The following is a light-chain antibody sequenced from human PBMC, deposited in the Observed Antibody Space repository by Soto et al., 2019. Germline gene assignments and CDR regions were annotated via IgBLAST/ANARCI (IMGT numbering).Light chain of an antibody. CDR3: MQALQTPWT. V-gene: IGKV2-28*01. Sequence: DIVMTQSPLSLPVTPGEPASISCRSSQSLLHSNGYNYLNWYLQKPGQSPQVLIYLSSNRASGVPGRFSVSGSGTEFTLKISRVEAEDVGLYYCMQALQTPWTFGQGNKVEIK. CDR1: QSLLHSNGYNY. CDR2: LSS. J-gene: IGKJ1*01.